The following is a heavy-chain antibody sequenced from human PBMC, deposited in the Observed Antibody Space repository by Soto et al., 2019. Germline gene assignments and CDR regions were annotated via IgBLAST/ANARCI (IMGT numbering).Heavy chain of an antibody. CDR3: TRPAGVATRNPYGMDV. J-gene: IGHJ6*02. V-gene: IGHV3-73*01. D-gene: IGHD5-12*01. CDR2: IRSKANSYAT. CDR1: GFTFSGSA. Sequence: GGSLRLSCAASGFTFSGSAMHWVRQASGKGLEWVGRIRSKANSYATAYAASVKGRFTISRDDSKNTAYLQMNSLKTEDTAVYYCTRPAGVATRNPYGMDVWGQGTTVTVSS.